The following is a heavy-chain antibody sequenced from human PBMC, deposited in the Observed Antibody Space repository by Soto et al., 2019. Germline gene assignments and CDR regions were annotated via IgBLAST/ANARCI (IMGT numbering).Heavy chain of an antibody. D-gene: IGHD3-22*01. J-gene: IGHJ4*02. CDR3: ARRYYYDSSGSDGHFDY. CDR2: IIPIFGTA. Sequence: QVQLVQSGAEVKKPGSSVKVSCKASGGTFSSYAISWVRQAPGQGLEWMGGIIPIFGTANYAQKFQGRVTITADESKSTAYMELSILRSEDTAVYYCARRYYYDSSGSDGHFDYWGQGTLVTVSS. CDR1: GGTFSSYA. V-gene: IGHV1-69*01.